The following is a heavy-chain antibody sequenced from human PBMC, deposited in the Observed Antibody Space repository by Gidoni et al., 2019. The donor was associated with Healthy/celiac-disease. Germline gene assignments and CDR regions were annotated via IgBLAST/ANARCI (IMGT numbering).Heavy chain of an antibody. D-gene: IGHD6-19*01. CDR1: GYTFTSYY. Sequence: QVQLVQSGAEVKKPGASVTVSCKASGYTFTSYYMHWVRQAPGQGLEWMGIINPSGGSTSYAQKFQGRVTMTRDTSTSTVYMELSSLRSEDTAVYYCARDWVAVAGNTQGDYWGQGTLVTVSS. V-gene: IGHV1-46*01. CDR3: ARDWVAVAGNTQGDY. J-gene: IGHJ4*02. CDR2: INPSGGST.